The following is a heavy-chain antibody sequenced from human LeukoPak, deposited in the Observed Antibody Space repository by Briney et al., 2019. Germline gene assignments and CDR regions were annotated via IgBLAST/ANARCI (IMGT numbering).Heavy chain of an antibody. CDR2: IHPSGGGT. D-gene: IGHD5-18*01. CDR3: ARMDMDPAMVTNFFDY. J-gene: IGHJ4*02. Sequence: ASVTVSCKASGYAFTSNYMHWVRQAPGQGLEWMGVIHPSGGGTNYAQKFQGRLTVTRDTSASTVYMELSSLRPEDTAVYYCARMDMDPAMVTNFFDYWGQGTLVTVSS. V-gene: IGHV1-46*01. CDR1: GYAFTSNY.